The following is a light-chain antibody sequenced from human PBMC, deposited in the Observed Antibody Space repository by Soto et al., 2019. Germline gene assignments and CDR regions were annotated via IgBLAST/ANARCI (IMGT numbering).Light chain of an antibody. Sequence: ETAMAQSPATLSLSPGERATLSCRASQSVSSNLAWYQQKPGQAPRLLIYGASTRATGIAARFSGSGSGTEFTLTISSLHSEDFAIYYCQQYNNWTRTFGQGTKVEIK. V-gene: IGKV3-15*01. CDR1: QSVSSN. J-gene: IGKJ1*01. CDR3: QQYNNWTRT. CDR2: GAS.